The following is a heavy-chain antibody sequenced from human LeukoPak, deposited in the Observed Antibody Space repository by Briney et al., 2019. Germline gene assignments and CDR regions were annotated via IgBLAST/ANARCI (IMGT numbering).Heavy chain of an antibody. CDR1: GGSISSGGYS. D-gene: IGHD5-24*01. Sequence: SETLSLTCAVSGGSISSGGYSWSWTRQLPGKGLEWLGHIHYRGSTSYNLYNPSLNSRVTMSLDTSKNQFSLNLNSVTAADTAVYYCARGRDAYKLGNSWGQGTLVSVSS. CDR2: IHYRGST. J-gene: IGHJ4*02. CDR3: ARGRDAYKLGNS. V-gene: IGHV4-31*11.